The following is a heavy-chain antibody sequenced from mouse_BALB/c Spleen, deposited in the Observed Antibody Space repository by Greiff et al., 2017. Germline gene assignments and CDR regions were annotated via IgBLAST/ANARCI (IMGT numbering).Heavy chain of an antibody. CDR2: IWAGGST. V-gene: IGHV2-9*02. D-gene: IGHD1-2*01. CDR1: GFSLTSYG. J-gene: IGHJ4*01. CDR3: ARENSLLRPAYAMDY. Sequence: QVQLKESGPGLVAPSQSLSITCTVSGFSLTSYGVHWVRQPPGKGLEWLGVIWAGGSTNYNSALMSRLSISKDNSKSQVFLKMNSLQTDDTAMYYCARENSLLRPAYAMDYWGQGTSVTVSS.